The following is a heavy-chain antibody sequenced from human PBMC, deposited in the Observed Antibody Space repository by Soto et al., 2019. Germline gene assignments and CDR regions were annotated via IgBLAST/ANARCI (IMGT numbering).Heavy chain of an antibody. Sequence: GGSLGLSCAASGFIFENFGMSWVRQAPGKGLEWISSISGSGFKKYYADSVKGRFTISRDNSKSTVYLELNNLSAEDTAVYHCAKNQGVELVPLATVDWFDPWGQGSVVTVSS. J-gene: IGHJ5*02. CDR1: GFIFENFG. V-gene: IGHV3-23*01. CDR2: ISGSGFKK. D-gene: IGHD1-26*01. CDR3: AKNQGVELVPLATVDWFDP.